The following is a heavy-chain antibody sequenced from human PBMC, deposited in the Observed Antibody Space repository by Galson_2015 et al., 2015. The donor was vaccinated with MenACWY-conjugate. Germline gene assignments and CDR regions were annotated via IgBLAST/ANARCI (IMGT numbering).Heavy chain of an antibody. CDR1: GYSFTSYW. J-gene: IGHJ6*02. CDR2: IDPSDSYT. Sequence: SGAEVKKPGESLRISCKGSGYSFTSYWISWVRQMPGKGLEWMGRIDPSDSYTNHSPSFQGHVTISADKSISTAYLQWSSPKASDTAMYYCARRPNYDILTGDYGMDVWGQGTTVTVSS. CDR3: ARRPNYDILTGDYGMDV. V-gene: IGHV5-10-1*01. D-gene: IGHD3-9*01.